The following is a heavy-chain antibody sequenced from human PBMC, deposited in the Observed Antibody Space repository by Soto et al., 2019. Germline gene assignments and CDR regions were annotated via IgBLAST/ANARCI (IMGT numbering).Heavy chain of an antibody. CDR1: GFTFNSYA. CDR2: ISYDGSKK. D-gene: IGHD5-12*01. J-gene: IGHJ5*02. V-gene: IGHV3-30-3*01. CDR3: ARGDGYAPTDA. Sequence: QVQLVESGGGVVQPGRSLRLSCAVSGFTFNSYAMHWVRQAPGKGLEWVAVISYDGSKKYYADSVKGRFTISRNNSKNTLYLQMNSLRAEDTAVYFCARGDGYAPTDAWGQGTLVTVSS.